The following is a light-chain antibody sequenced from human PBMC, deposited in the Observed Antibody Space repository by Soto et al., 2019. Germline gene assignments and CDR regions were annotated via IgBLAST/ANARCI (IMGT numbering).Light chain of an antibody. J-gene: IGKJ2*01. Sequence: DIQMTQSPSTLSASVGDRVIITCRASQSISSWLAWYQQKPGKAPKFLIYDVFSLESGVPSRFSGSGSGTEFTLTISSLQPDDSATYYCQQYSSYPLTFGQGTKLAI. CDR2: DVF. V-gene: IGKV1-5*01. CDR1: QSISSW. CDR3: QQYSSYPLT.